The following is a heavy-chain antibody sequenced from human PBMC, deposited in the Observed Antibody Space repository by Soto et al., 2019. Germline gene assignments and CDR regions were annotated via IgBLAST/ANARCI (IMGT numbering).Heavy chain of an antibody. CDR1: GFTLSIYA. J-gene: IGHJ3*02. CDR3: TRVMYSDAVVKTWPDI. V-gene: IGHV3-30*14. D-gene: IGHD2-8*01. CDR2: ISNEGSIT. Sequence: EQLVESGGGMVQPGSSLTLSCEASGFTLSIYAVYWVRQAPGKGPEGVALISNEGSITTNADSVKGRFTVARDNSRNTVSLQMNSLRPEDTAIYYCTRVMYSDAVVKTWPDIWGQGTLVTVSS.